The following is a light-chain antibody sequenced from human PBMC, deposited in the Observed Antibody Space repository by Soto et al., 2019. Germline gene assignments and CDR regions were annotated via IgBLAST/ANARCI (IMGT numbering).Light chain of an antibody. V-gene: IGLV1-40*01. CDR2: GNN. CDR1: SSNIGAGYD. Sequence: QSILTQPPSVSGAPGQRVTISCTGSSSNIGAGYDVHWYQQLPGSAPKLLIYGNNKRPSGVPDRFSGSKSGTSASLAITALQAEDEADYYGQSYDTSLSGRGGVVFGGGTKLTVL. CDR3: QSYDTSLSGRGGVV. J-gene: IGLJ2*01.